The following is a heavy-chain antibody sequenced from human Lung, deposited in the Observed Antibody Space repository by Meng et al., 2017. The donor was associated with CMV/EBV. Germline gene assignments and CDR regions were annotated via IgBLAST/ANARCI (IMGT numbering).Heavy chain of an antibody. Sequence: ASVXVSCKASGYIFANYGITWVRQAPGQGLEWVGWISAYTGNTDYAHKLQGRVTLTTDASTSTAYMELRSLRYDDTAVYCCAREYPMGGDLDYWVQGSLVTVSS. D-gene: IGHD3-16*01. CDR3: AREYPMGGDLDY. J-gene: IGHJ4*02. CDR2: ISAYTGNT. CDR1: GYIFANYG. V-gene: IGHV1-18*01.